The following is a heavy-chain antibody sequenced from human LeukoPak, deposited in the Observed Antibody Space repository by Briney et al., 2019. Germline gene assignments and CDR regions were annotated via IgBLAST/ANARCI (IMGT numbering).Heavy chain of an antibody. V-gene: IGHV3-11*01. J-gene: IGHJ5*02. Sequence: PGGSLRLSCTASGFSFSNHYMRWIRQAPGKGLEWASYISGSGSTIYYADSVKGRFTISRVNAKNSLYLQLNSLRAEDTAVYYCARDPPDYYDSSGSFNWFDPWGQGALVTVSS. CDR2: ISGSGSTI. D-gene: IGHD3-22*01. CDR3: ARDPPDYYDSSGSFNWFDP. CDR1: GFSFSNHY.